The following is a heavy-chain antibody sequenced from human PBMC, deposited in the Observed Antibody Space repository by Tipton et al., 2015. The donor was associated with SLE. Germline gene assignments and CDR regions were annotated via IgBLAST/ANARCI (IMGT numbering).Heavy chain of an antibody. D-gene: IGHD3-9*01. V-gene: IGHV4-61*09. J-gene: IGHJ4*02. CDR3: ARGILTGPYSPPHY. CDR2: IYTSGTT. CDR1: GGSIISNNFY. Sequence: TLSLTCTVSGGSIISNNFYWSWIRQPAGKGLEWIGYIYTSGTTYYNPSLKSRVTISVDTSKNQFSLKLSSVTAADTAVYYCARGILTGPYSPPHYWGQGTLVTVSS.